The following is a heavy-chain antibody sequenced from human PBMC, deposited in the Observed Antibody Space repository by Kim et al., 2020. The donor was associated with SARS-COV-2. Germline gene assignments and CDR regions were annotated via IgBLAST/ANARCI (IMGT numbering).Heavy chain of an antibody. D-gene: IGHD2-15*01. J-gene: IGHJ4*02. CDR3: VRDLGICSGLICYSVFDN. CDR2: IDADGSGQ. V-gene: IGHV3-7*03. CDR1: GFTFSSYW. Sequence: GGSLRLSCAASGFTFSSYWMNWVRQAPGKGLEWVATIDADGSGQYYVDSVKGRFTISRDNAKNSLHLQMNSLRAEDTAVCFCVRDLGICSGLICYSVFDNWGQGTLVTVSS.